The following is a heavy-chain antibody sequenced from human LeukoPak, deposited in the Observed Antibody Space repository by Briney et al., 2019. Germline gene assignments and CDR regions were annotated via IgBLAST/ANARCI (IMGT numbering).Heavy chain of an antibody. D-gene: IGHD5-24*01. J-gene: IGHJ4*02. CDR2: IYGGGNI. CDR3: ARGAGYNYPYYFDY. V-gene: IGHV3-53*01. CDR1: GFTVSSNY. Sequence: GGSLRLSCAASGFTVSSNYMNWVHQAPGKGLEWVSVIYGGGNIYYADSVKGRFTISRDNSKNTLYLQMNSLRAEDTAVYYCARGAGYNYPYYFDYWGQGTLVTVSS.